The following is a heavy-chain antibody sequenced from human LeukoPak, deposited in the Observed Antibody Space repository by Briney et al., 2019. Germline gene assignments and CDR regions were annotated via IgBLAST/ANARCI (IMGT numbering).Heavy chain of an antibody. CDR2: ISGSGGST. D-gene: IGHD5-18*01. CDR3: AKSNTAMVSGYYYYYMDV. CDR1: GFTFSSYA. Sequence: GGSLRLSCAASGFTFSSYAMSWVRQAPGKGLEWVSAISGSGGSTYYADSVKGRFIISRDNSKNTLYLQMNSLRAEDTAVYYCAKSNTAMVSGYYYYYMDVWGKGTTVTVSS. V-gene: IGHV3-23*01. J-gene: IGHJ6*03.